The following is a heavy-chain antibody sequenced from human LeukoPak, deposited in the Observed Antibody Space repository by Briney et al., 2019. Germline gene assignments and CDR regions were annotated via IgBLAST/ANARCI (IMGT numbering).Heavy chain of an antibody. CDR3: ARDGAVSLYYFYAMDV. CDR1: GFTFSDYY. Sequence: GGSLRLSCAASGFTFSDYYMSWIRQAPGKGLEWVSYISSSGSTISYAGSVKGRFTISRDNAKNSLYLQMNSLRAEDTAVFYCARDGAVSLYYFYAMDVWGQGTTVTVAS. V-gene: IGHV3-11*01. CDR2: ISSSGSTI. D-gene: IGHD3-16*01. J-gene: IGHJ6*02.